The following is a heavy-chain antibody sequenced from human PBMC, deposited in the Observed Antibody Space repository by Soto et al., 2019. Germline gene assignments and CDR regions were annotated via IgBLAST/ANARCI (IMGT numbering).Heavy chain of an antibody. CDR1: GSPIRGSNW. J-gene: IGHJ6*02. CDR3: ARLGGYCSGTSCYGYYGMDV. CDR2: IYHSGST. D-gene: IGHD2-2*01. V-gene: IGHV4-4*02. Sequence: SDTLSLTSLLSGSPIRGSNWCRWHRQPPGKGLEWIGEIYHSGSTNYNPSLKSRVTISVDTSKNQFSLKVSSVTAADTAMYYCARLGGYCSGTSCYGYYGMDVWGQGTTVT.